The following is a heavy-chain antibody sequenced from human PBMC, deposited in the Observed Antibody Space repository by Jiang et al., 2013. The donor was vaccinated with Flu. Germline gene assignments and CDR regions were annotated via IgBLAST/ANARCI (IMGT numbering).Heavy chain of an antibody. D-gene: IGHD6-13*01. V-gene: IGHV3-23*01. CDR2: ISGSGGST. CDR3: AKGSSWSGYFDY. Sequence: GKGLEWVSAISGSGGSTYYADSVKGRFTISRDNSKNTLYLQMNSLRAEDTAVYYCAKGSSWSGYFDYWGQGTLVTVSS. J-gene: IGHJ4*02.